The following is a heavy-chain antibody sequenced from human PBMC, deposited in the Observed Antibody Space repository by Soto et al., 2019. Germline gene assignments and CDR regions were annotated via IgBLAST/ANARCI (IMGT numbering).Heavy chain of an antibody. CDR2: IRVSDYSAKT. J-gene: IGHJ4*02. V-gene: IGHV1-18*01. CDR1: GYTLTSYG. CDR3: ARGRFASSWYPFDH. Sequence: QVQLVQSGAEVKKPGASVKVSCKASGYTLTSYGISWVRQAPGQGLEWMGWIRVSDYSAKTNYAPRLQGRVTRPTDASPSIAYMGRRFLRYDYTAVYYCARGRFASSWYPFDHWGQGTLVTVSS. D-gene: IGHD6-13*01.